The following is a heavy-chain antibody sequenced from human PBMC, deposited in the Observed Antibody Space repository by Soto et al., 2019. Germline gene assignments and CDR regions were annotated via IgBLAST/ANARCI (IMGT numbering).Heavy chain of an antibody. CDR2: ISGSGSTV. CDR1: GFSISDYE. D-gene: IGHD6-19*01. Sequence: GGSLRLSCAASGFSISDYEMYWVRQAPRKGREWVSYISGSGSTVYYADSVKGRFTISRDNAKNSVFLQINTLRVEDAAIYYCARNPSGQWVVPLYCDLWGQGTLVTVSS. V-gene: IGHV3-48*03. CDR3: ARNPSGQWVVPLYCDL. J-gene: IGHJ4*02.